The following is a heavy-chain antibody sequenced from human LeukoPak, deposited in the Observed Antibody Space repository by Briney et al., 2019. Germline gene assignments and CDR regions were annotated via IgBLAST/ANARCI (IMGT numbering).Heavy chain of an antibody. D-gene: IGHD7-27*01. CDR1: GYTFTGYY. CDR2: INPNSGGT. J-gene: IGHJ3*02. V-gene: IGHV1-2*02. CDR3: ARVSVPLGAFDI. Sequence: VASVKVSCKASGYTFTGYYMHWVRQAPGQGLEGMGWINPNSGGTNYAQKFQGRVTMTRDTSISTAYMELSRLRSDDTAVYYCARVSVPLGAFDIWGQGTMVTVSS.